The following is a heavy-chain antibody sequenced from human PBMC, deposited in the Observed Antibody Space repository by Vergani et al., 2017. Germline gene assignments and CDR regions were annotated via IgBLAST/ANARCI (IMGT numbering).Heavy chain of an antibody. CDR2: ISSSSSYI. Sequence: EVQLVESGGGLVKPGGSLRLSCAASGFTFSSYSMNWVRQAPGKGLEWVSSISSSSSYIYYGDSVKGRFTISRDNAKNSLYLQMNSLRAEDTAVYYFAMEALYYDFWGGYFETTGNYYYYGMDVWGQGTTVAVSS. V-gene: IGHV3-21*01. CDR3: AMEALYYDFWGGYFETTGNYYYYGMDV. CDR1: GFTFSSYS. J-gene: IGHJ6*02. D-gene: IGHD3-3*01.